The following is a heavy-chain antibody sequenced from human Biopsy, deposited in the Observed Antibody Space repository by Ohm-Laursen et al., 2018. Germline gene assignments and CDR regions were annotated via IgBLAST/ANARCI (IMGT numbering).Heavy chain of an antibody. CDR2: LKSKIDGETT. CDR3: STGGGDFYYNGMDV. CDR1: GFTFSGAW. D-gene: IGHD3-16*01. J-gene: IGHJ6*02. Sequence: SLRLSCTASGFTFSGAWMSWVRQLPGKGLEWVGRLKSKIDGETTDYAAPVKGGFIISRDDSKSTLFLQMNSLKVEDTGVYFCSTGGGDFYYNGMDVWGQGTTVTVSS. V-gene: IGHV3-15*01.